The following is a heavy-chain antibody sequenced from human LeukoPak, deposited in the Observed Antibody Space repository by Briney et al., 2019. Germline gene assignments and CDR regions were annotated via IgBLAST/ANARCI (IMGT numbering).Heavy chain of an antibody. J-gene: IGHJ3*02. V-gene: IGHV3-20*04. CDR3: ARDLPASYYYVAFDI. CDR1: GFTFDDYG. Sequence: PGGSLRLSCAASGFTFDDYGMSWVRQAPGKGLEWVSGINWNGGSTGYADSVKGRFTISRDNAKNSLYLQMNSLGAEDTAVYYCARDLPASYYYVAFDIWGQGTMVTVSS. D-gene: IGHD3-10*01. CDR2: INWNGGST.